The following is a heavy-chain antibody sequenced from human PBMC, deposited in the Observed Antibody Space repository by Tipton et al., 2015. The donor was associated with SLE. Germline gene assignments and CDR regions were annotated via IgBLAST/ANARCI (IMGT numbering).Heavy chain of an antibody. D-gene: IGHD4-17*01. J-gene: IGHJ2*01. Sequence: TLSLTCTVSGDSINSGTYYWSWIRQPAGKGLEWIGNIYTSESTNYNPSLKSRVTISVDTSKNQFSLKLSSVTAADTAVYHCARSDYGDWYFALWGRGTLVTASS. CDR1: GDSINSGTYY. V-gene: IGHV4-61*09. CDR2: IYTSEST. CDR3: ARSDYGDWYFAL.